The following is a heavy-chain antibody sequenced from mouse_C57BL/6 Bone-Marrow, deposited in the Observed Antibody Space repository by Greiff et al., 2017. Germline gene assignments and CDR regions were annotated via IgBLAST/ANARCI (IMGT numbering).Heavy chain of an antibody. CDR3: ARGAYGSSYPYYFDY. CDR1: GYTFTSYW. Sequence: QVQLQQPGAELVKPGASVKLSCKASGYTFTSYWMHWVKQRPGRGLEGIGRIDPNSGGTKYNEKFKSKATLTVDKPSSTAYMQLSSLTSEDSAVYYCARGAYGSSYPYYFDYWGQGTTLTVSS. CDR2: IDPNSGGT. D-gene: IGHD1-1*01. J-gene: IGHJ2*01. V-gene: IGHV1-72*01.